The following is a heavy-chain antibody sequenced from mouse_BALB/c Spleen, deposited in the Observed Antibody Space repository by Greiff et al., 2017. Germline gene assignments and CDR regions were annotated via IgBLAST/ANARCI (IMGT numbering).Heavy chain of an antibody. Sequence: QVQLQQPGAELVKPGTSVKLSCKASGYNFTSYWINWVKLRPGQGLEWIGDIYPGSGSTNYNEKFKSKATLTVDTSSSTAYMQLSSLASEDSALYYCVRSLDYDWYFDVGGAGTTVTVSS. D-gene: IGHD2-4*01. J-gene: IGHJ1*01. CDR1: GYNFTSYW. V-gene: IGHV1-55*01. CDR3: VRSLDYDWYFDV. CDR2: IYPGSGST.